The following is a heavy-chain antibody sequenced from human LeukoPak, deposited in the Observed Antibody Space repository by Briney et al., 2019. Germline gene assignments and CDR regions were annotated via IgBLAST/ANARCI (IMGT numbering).Heavy chain of an antibody. Sequence: GAPVKVSCKASGGTFSSYAISWVRQAPGQGLEWMGGIIPIFGTANYAQKFQGRVTITADESTSTAYMELSSLRSEDTAVYYCADMSGSYYGRSFDYWGQGTLVTVSS. CDR3: ADMSGSYYGRSFDY. CDR2: IIPIFGTA. CDR1: GGTFSSYA. V-gene: IGHV1-69*13. D-gene: IGHD1-26*01. J-gene: IGHJ4*02.